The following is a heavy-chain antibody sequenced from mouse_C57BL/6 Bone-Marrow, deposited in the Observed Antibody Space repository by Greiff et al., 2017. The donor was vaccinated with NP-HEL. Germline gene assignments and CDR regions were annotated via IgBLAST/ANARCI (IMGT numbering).Heavy chain of an antibody. J-gene: IGHJ1*03. Sequence: QVQLQQSGAELVRPGASVKLSCKASGYTFTDYYINWVKQRPGQGLEWIARIYPGSGNTYYNEKFKGKATLTAEKSSSTAYMQLSSLTSEDSAVYFCARRGLLLRWRGYFDVWGTGTTVTVSS. CDR2: IYPGSGNT. CDR3: ARRGLLLRWRGYFDV. V-gene: IGHV1-76*01. CDR1: GYTFTDYY. D-gene: IGHD1-1*01.